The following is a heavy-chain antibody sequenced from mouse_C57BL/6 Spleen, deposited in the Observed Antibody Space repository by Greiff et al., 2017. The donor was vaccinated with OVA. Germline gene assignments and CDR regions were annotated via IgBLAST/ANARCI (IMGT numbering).Heavy chain of an antibody. D-gene: IGHD2-4*01. CDR2: ISYDGSN. J-gene: IGHJ3*01. V-gene: IGHV3-6*01. Sequence: DVKLQESGPGLVKPSQSLSLTCSVTGYSITSGYYWNWIRQFPGNKLEWMGYISYDGSNNYNPSLKNRISITRDPSKNQFFLKLNSVTTEDTATYYCAKQIYYDYPFAYWGQGTLVTVSA. CDR3: AKQIYYDYPFAY. CDR1: GYSITSGYY.